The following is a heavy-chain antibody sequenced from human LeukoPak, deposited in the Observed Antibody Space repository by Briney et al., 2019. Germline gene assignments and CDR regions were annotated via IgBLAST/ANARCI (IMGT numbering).Heavy chain of an antibody. D-gene: IGHD5-12*01. V-gene: IGHV3-11*01. J-gene: IGHJ4*02. CDR1: GFTFTDYY. Sequence: GGSLRLSCAVSGFTFTDYYMTWIRQAPGKGLEWISYIDLSGGAKNYADSVKGRFTISRDNAKNSLFLQMNSLRAEDTAVFYCARAPVSGMTFDYWGQGSLVTVSS. CDR2: IDLSGGAK. CDR3: ARAPVSGMTFDY.